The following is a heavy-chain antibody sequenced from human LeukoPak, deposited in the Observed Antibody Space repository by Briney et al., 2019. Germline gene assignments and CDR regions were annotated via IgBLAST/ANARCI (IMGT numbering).Heavy chain of an antibody. CDR2: MNINSGNT. V-gene: IGHV1-8*02. CDR3: ARGLKVYAGIRFDP. Sequence: ASVKLSCNSSGYAFTINDNNWVWLRHAPGHGLMGCMNINSGNTGYAQKFQGRVTITRNTSISTAYMQLSSLRSEDTAVYYCARGLKVYAGIRFDPWGQGTLVTVSS. J-gene: IGHJ5*02. CDR1: GYAFTIND. D-gene: IGHD2-8*01.